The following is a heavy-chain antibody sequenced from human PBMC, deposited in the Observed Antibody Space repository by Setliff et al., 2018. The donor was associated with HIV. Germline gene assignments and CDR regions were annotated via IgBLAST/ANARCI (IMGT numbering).Heavy chain of an antibody. CDR2: INVGNGNI. D-gene: IGHD1-20*01. CDR1: GYTFTSYA. CDR3: ARGYYNSGNYFEY. V-gene: IGHV1-3*01. Sequence: GSVQVSCKASGYTFTSYAMHWVRQAPGQRFEWMGWINVGNGNIRHSQKFQGRVAITRDTSASTAYMELSSLGSEDTAVYYCARGYYNSGNYFEYWGQGTLVTVSS. J-gene: IGHJ4*02.